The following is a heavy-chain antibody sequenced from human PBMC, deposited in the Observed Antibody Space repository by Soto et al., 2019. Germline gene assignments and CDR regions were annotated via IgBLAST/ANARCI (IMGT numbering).Heavy chain of an antibody. V-gene: IGHV1-46*01. CDR1: GYTFIRYY. CDR2: INRGGGST. J-gene: IGHJ4*02. D-gene: IGHD6-19*01. CDR3: ATPGGDSSPVDLDY. Sequence: ASVKVSCKASGYTFIRYYMHWVRQATGQGLEWMGRINRGGGSTSYAQKVQGRVTMTRDTATNTVYMELSSLRAEDTAVYYCATPGGDSSPVDLDYWGQGTRVTVSS.